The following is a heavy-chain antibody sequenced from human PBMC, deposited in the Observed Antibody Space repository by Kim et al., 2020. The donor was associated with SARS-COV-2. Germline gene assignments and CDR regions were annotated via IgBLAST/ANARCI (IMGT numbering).Heavy chain of an antibody. J-gene: IGHJ4*02. CDR1: GFTFSTYV. CDR3: ANMMTVAGSGRYFDY. CDR2: IGIDAVTT. V-gene: IGHV3-23*01. Sequence: GGSLRLSCAASGFTFSTYVMAWVRQAPGKGLEWVSVIGIDAVTTYYPDSVKGRFTISRDNSKSTLSLQMDGLRADDTALYYCANMMTVAGSGRYFDYWGQGTLVTVSS. D-gene: IGHD6-19*01.